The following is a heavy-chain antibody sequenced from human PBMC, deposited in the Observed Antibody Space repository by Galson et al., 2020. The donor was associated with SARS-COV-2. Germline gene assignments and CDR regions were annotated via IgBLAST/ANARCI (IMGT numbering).Heavy chain of an antibody. CDR3: ASRRSGSYYFDFFDY. J-gene: IGHJ4*02. CDR1: GFTFSSYA. V-gene: IGHV3-30*03. CDR2: ISYDGSNK. D-gene: IGHD1-26*01. Sequence: GGSLRLSCAASGFTFSSYAMHWVRQAPGKGLEWVAVISYDGSNKYYADSVKGRFTISRDNSKNTLYLQMNSLRAEDTAVYYCASRRSGSYYFDFFDYWGQGTLVTVSS.